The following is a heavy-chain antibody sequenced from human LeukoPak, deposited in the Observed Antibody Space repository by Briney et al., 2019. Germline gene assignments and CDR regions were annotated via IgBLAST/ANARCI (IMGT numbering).Heavy chain of an antibody. D-gene: IGHD7-27*01. Sequence: GPPLTHPDAPSSFTLDRDAIQEVPHPPKKRLECVAFISYDGSNEYYADSVKGRFSISGDNSKNTLYMQMNSVRAEETAVYYCAGGTGTGELDYWGQGTLVTVSS. J-gene: IGHJ4*02. V-gene: IGHV3-30*04. CDR2: ISYDGSNE. CDR1: SFTLDRDA. CDR3: AGGTGTGELDY.